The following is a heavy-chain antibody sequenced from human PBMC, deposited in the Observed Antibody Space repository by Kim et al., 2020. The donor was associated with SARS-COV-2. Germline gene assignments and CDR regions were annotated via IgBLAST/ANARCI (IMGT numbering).Heavy chain of an antibody. J-gene: IGHJ3*02. CDR2: ISYDGSNK. D-gene: IGHD3-22*01. V-gene: IGHV3-30*18. Sequence: GGSLRLSCAASGFTFSSYGMHWVRQAPGKGLEWVAVISYDGSNKYYADSVKGRFTISRDNSKNTLYLQMNSLRAEDTAVYYCVKGSFYDSSGYYFGAFDIWGQGTMVTVSS. CDR1: GFTFSSYG. CDR3: VKGSFYDSSGYYFGAFDI.